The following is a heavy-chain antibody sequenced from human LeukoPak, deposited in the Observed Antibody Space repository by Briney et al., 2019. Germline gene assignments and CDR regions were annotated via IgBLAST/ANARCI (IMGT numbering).Heavy chain of an antibody. CDR2: ISGSGGAT. CDR1: GFTFSSYA. V-gene: IGHV3-23*01. J-gene: IGHJ6*03. D-gene: IGHD3-22*01. Sequence: QSGGSLRLSCAASGFTFSSYAMRWVRQAPGKGLEWVSAISGSGGATYYAESVKGRFTVSRDNSNNTVFLQMNSLGAGDTAVYFCAKGGEMIHFYYMDVWGKGTTVTVSS. CDR3: AKGGEMIHFYYMDV.